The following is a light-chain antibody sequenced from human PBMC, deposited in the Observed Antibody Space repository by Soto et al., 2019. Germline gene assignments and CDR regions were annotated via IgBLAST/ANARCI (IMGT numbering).Light chain of an antibody. J-gene: IGKJ4*01. V-gene: IGKV1-13*02. Sequence: IQLTQSPPSLSASVGDRVTITCRASQGISSALAWYQQKPGKAPKLLIYDASSIESGVPSRFSGSGSGTDFTLTISSLQPEELATYYCQQYYTYPLTFGGGTKVEIK. CDR3: QQYYTYPLT. CDR2: DAS. CDR1: QGISSA.